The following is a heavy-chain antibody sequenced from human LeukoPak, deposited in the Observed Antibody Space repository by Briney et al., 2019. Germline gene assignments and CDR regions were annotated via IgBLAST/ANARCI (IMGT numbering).Heavy chain of an antibody. Sequence: GASVKVSCKASGYTFTSYDINWVRQATGQGLEWMGWMNPNSGNTGYAQKFQGRVTMTRNTSISTAYMELSSLRSEDTAVYYCATFRDGYNSLDYWGQGTLVTVSS. D-gene: IGHD5-24*01. CDR3: ATFRDGYNSLDY. J-gene: IGHJ4*02. CDR1: GYTFTSYD. CDR2: MNPNSGNT. V-gene: IGHV1-8*01.